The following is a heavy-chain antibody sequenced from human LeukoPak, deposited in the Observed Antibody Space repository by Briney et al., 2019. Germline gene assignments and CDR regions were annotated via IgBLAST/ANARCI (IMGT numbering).Heavy chain of an antibody. V-gene: IGHV3-9*01. CDR2: ISWNSGSI. D-gene: IGHD1-26*01. Sequence: PGRSLRLSCAASGFSFGDYAMNWVRQGPGKGLEWVASISWNSGSIGYADSVKGRFTISRDNAKNSLYLQMNSLKPEDTALYYCARKGATLDYWGQGTLVTVSS. CDR3: ARKGATLDY. CDR1: GFSFGDYA. J-gene: IGHJ4*02.